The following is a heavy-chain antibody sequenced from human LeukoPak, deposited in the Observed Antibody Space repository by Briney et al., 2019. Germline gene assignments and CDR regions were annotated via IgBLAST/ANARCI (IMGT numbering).Heavy chain of an antibody. CDR1: GGSISSGDYY. D-gene: IGHD3-10*01. CDR2: IYYSGST. Sequence: PSETLSLTCTVSGGSISSGDYYWSWIRQPPGKGLEWIGYIYYSGSTYYNPSLKSRVTISVDTSKNQFSLKLSSVTAADTAVYYCARDYGYGSGSYPPHDAFDIWGQGTMVTVSS. V-gene: IGHV4-30-4*01. J-gene: IGHJ3*02. CDR3: ARDYGYGSGSYPPHDAFDI.